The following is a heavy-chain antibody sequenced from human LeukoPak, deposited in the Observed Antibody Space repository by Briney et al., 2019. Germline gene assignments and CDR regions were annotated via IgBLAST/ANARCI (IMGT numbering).Heavy chain of an antibody. J-gene: IGHJ6*02. Sequence: GGSLRLSCAASGFTFSNYAMHWVRQAPGKGLEWVALISYDGSNKYYADSVKGRFTFSRDNSKNTLYLQMNSLRPEDTAVYYCARVGSYGSGSSFGGMDVWGQGTTVTVSS. CDR3: ARVGSYGSGSSFGGMDV. CDR2: ISYDGSNK. D-gene: IGHD3-10*01. CDR1: GFTFSNYA. V-gene: IGHV3-30-3*01.